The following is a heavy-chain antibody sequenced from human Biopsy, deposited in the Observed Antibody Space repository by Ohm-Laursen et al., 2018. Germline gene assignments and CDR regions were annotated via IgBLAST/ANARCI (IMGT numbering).Heavy chain of an antibody. D-gene: IGHD1-7*01. V-gene: IGHV1-8*01. CDR3: GRAVRNQLLTDP. CDR1: GYTFTSYD. J-gene: IGHJ5*02. CDR2: LNPVSGNS. Sequence: ASVKVSYKASGYTFTSYDITWVRQASGQGPEWIGWLNPVSGNSNFGQKFRGRVTVTSDTSISTAYVELSGLTSDDTATYYCGRAVRNQLLTDPWGQGTLVTVTS.